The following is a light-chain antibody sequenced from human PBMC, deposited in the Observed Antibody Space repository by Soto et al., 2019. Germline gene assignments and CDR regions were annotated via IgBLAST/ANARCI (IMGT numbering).Light chain of an antibody. CDR3: QQYNNWPLT. CDR1: QSVSSK. CDR2: GSY. V-gene: IGKV3D-15*01. J-gene: IGKJ1*01. Sequence: EIVMTQSPATLSLSPGERATLSCRASQSVSSKLAWFQQKPGQAPRLLIYGSYTRATGIPARFSGSGSGTEFTLTISSLQSEDFAVYYWQQYNNWPLTFGQGTKVEIK.